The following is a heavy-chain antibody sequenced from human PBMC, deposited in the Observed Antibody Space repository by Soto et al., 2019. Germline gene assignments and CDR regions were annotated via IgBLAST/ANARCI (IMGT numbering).Heavy chain of an antibody. CDR3: ARTITIFGVVITGMDV. Sequence: WGSLRLSCAASGFTFSSYGMHWVRQAPGKGLEWVAVIWYDGSNKHYADSVKGRFTISRDNSKNTLYLQMNSLRAEDTAVYYCARTITIFGVVITGMDVWGQGTTVTVSS. CDR2: IWYDGSNK. J-gene: IGHJ6*02. V-gene: IGHV3-33*01. CDR1: GFTFSSYG. D-gene: IGHD3-3*01.